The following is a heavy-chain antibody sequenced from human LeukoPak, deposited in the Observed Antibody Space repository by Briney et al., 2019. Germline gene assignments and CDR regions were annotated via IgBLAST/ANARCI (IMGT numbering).Heavy chain of an antibody. Sequence: GGSLRLSCEASGFTFSSYGMHWVRQAPGKGLEWVAVIWYDGSNKYYADSVKGRFTISRDNSKNTLYLQMNSLRAEDTAVYYCAKDSHSSSWYPDYWGQGTLVTVSS. V-gene: IGHV3-33*06. CDR1: GFTFSSYG. D-gene: IGHD6-13*01. CDR2: IWYDGSNK. CDR3: AKDSHSSSWYPDY. J-gene: IGHJ4*02.